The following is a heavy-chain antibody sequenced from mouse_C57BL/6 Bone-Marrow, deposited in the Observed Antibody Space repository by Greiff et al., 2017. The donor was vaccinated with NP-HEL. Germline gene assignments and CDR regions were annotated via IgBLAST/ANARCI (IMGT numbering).Heavy chain of an antibody. CDR2: ISNLAYSI. CDR3: ARQDYGSSHYFDY. CDR1: GFTFSDYG. Sequence: EVKLVESGGGLVQPGGSLKLSCAASGFTFSDYGMAWVRQAPRKGPEWVAFISNLAYSIYYADTVTGRFTISRENAKNTLYLEMSSLRSEDTAMYYCARQDYGSSHYFDYWGQGTTLTVSS. D-gene: IGHD1-1*01. V-gene: IGHV5-15*04. J-gene: IGHJ2*01.